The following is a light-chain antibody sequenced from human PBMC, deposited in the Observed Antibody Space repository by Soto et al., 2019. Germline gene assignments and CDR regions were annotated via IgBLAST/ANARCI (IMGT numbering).Light chain of an antibody. CDR2: GAS. V-gene: IGKV3-11*01. Sequence: EVVLTQSPATLSLSPGERATLSCRASENVRTFVDWYQQKPGQAPRLLIYGASNRATGIPDRFSGSGSGTDFTLTISNLEPEDFAVYYCQQPRSFGGGTKVDIK. CDR1: ENVRTF. J-gene: IGKJ4*01. CDR3: QQPRS.